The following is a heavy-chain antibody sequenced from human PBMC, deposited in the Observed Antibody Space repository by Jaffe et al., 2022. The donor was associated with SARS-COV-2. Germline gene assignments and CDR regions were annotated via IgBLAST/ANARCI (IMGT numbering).Heavy chain of an antibody. V-gene: IGHV2-5*01. D-gene: IGHD3-16*01. J-gene: IGHJ6*02. CDR3: AHHGGRDGYNYVWAMDV. Sequence: QITLKESGPTLVKPTQTLTLTCTFSGFSLSTSGVGVGWIRQPPGKALEWLALIYWNDDKRYSPSLKSRLTITKDTSKNQVVLTMTNMDPVDTATYYCAHHGGRDGYNYVWAMDVWGQGTTVTVSS. CDR1: GFSLSTSGVG. CDR2: IYWNDDK.